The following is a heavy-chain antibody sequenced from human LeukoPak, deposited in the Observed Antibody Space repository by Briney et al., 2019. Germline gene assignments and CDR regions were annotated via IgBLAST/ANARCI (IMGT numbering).Heavy chain of an antibody. CDR3: AREPYYYGSGHFDY. J-gene: IGHJ4*02. D-gene: IGHD3-10*01. Sequence: GGSLRLSCAASGFTFSSYWMSWVRQAPGKGLEWVANIKQDGSEKYYVDSVKGRFTISRDNAKNSLYLQMNSLRAEDTAVYYCAREPYYYGSGHFDYWGQGTLVTVSS. V-gene: IGHV3-7*01. CDR1: GFTFSSYW. CDR2: IKQDGSEK.